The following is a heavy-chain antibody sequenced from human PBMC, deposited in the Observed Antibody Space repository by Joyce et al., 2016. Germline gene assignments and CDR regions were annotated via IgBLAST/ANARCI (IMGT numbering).Heavy chain of an antibody. Sequence: QVQLLQSGGGVVQPGKSLRLSCVGSGFSFSSFGMNWVRQAQGKGLEWGAVIWHDASDQQYIDSVKGRFTIYRDNSKNTLYLEMNDLRVEDTAIYYCARDDGMLYNDASGYADAFDVWGQGTMVIVSS. V-gene: IGHV3-33*01. J-gene: IGHJ3*01. CDR1: GFSFSSFG. CDR3: ARDDGMLYNDASGYADAFDV. D-gene: IGHD3-22*01. CDR2: IWHDASDQ.